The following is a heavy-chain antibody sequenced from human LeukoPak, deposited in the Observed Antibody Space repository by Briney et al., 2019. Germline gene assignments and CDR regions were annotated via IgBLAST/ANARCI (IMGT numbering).Heavy chain of an antibody. CDR1: GLTFSNYA. Sequence: GGSLRLSCAASGLTFSNYAMSWVRQAPGRGLEWVSAITGNGGNTHYADSMKGRFTISRDNSKNTVYLQMNSLRAEDTAIYYCAKKGGDDYGSGTYLAFDYWGQGTLVTVSS. CDR2: ITGNGGNT. D-gene: IGHD3-10*01. CDR3: AKKGGDDYGSGTYLAFDY. V-gene: IGHV3-23*01. J-gene: IGHJ4*02.